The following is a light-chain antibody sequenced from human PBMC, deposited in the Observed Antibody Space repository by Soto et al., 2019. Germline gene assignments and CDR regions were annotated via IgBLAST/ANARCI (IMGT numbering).Light chain of an antibody. CDR1: QGIRND. Sequence: AIQMTQSPSSLSASVVDRVTITCRASQGIRNDLGWYQQKPGKAPKLLIYGASSLQSGVPSRFSGSGSGSDFTLTISSLQPEDFATYYCLQDTNSPLTFGGGTKVQI. J-gene: IGKJ4*01. V-gene: IGKV1-6*01. CDR2: GAS. CDR3: LQDTNSPLT.